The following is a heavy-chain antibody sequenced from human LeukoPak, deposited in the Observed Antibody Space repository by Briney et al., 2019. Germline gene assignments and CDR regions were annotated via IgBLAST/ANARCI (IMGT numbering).Heavy chain of an antibody. CDR3: AREGDSSVKSAFDI. D-gene: IGHD3-22*01. CDR1: GGSISSNY. J-gene: IGHJ3*02. CDR2: IYYSGST. V-gene: IGHV4-59*01. Sequence: SETLSLTCTVSGGSISSNYWSWIRQPPGKGLEWIGYIYYSGSTNYNPSLKSRVTISVDTSKNQFSLKLSSVTAADTAVYYCAREGDSSVKSAFDIWGQGTMVTVSS.